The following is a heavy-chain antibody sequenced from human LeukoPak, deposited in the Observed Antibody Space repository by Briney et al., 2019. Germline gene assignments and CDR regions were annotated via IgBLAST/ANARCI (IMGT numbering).Heavy chain of an antibody. CDR1: GFTFSSYS. J-gene: IGHJ4*02. CDR3: ARVVTPHPGASGSIDY. Sequence: GGSLRLSCAASGFTFSSYSMNWVRQAPGKGLEWVSSISSSSSYIYYADSVKGRFTISRDNAKNSLYLQMNSLRAEDTAVYYCARVVTPHPGASGSIDYWGQGTLVTVSS. D-gene: IGHD2-21*02. CDR2: ISSSSSYI. V-gene: IGHV3-21*06.